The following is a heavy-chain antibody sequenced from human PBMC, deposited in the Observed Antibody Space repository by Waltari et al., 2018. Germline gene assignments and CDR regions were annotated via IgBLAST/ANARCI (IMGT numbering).Heavy chain of an antibody. CDR2: INEDGRTT. V-gene: IGHV3-74*03. CDR3: IRDLAGSRGR. Sequence: EVQLVESGGGLVQPGGSLRLSCAASGFTFSSNWMHWVRQVQGKGLLWVARINEDGRTTTYADSVKGRFTISRDNAKSTLYLQMNTLRAEDTAVYYCIRDLAGSRGRWGQGTLVTVSS. CDR1: GFTFSSNW. J-gene: IGHJ4*02. D-gene: IGHD6-19*01.